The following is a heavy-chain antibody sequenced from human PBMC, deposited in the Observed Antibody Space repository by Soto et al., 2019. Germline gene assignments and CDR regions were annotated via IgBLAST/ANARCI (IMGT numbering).Heavy chain of an antibody. D-gene: IGHD3-3*01. CDR2: IKQDGSEK. CDR3: ARDQLYDFLSGYYYNWFDP. J-gene: IGHJ5*02. V-gene: IGHV3-7*01. Sequence: LRLSCAASGFTFSSYWMSWVRQAPGKGLEWVANIKQDGSEKYYVDSVKGRFTIPRDNAKNSLYLQMNSLRAEDTAVYYCARDQLYDFLSGYYYNWFDPWGQGTLVTVSS. CDR1: GFTFSSYW.